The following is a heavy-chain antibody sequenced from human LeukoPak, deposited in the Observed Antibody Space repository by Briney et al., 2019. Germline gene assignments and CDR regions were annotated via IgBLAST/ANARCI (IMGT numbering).Heavy chain of an antibody. D-gene: IGHD6-19*01. CDR3: AREWSSGSDY. J-gene: IGHJ4*02. Sequence: GGSLRLSCAASGFTFSSYEMNWVRQAPGKGLEWVSYISSGSGIYYADSVKGRFTISRDNAKNSLYLQMNSLRAEDTAVYYCAREWSSGSDYWGQGTLVTVSS. V-gene: IGHV3-48*03. CDR2: ISSGSGI. CDR1: GFTFSSYE.